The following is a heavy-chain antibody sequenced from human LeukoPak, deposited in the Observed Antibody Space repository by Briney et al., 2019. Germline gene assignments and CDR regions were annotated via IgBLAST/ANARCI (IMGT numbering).Heavy chain of an antibody. V-gene: IGHV1-69*13. CDR1: GGTFSSYA. D-gene: IGHD7-27*01. Sequence: ASVKVSCKASGGTFSSYAISWVRQAPGQGLEWMGGIIPIFGTANYAQKFQGRVTITADESTSTAYMEPSSLRSEDTAVYYCASHTGDSFRRYYYYGMDVWGKGTTVTVSS. CDR3: ASHTGDSFRRYYYYGMDV. CDR2: IIPIFGTA. J-gene: IGHJ6*04.